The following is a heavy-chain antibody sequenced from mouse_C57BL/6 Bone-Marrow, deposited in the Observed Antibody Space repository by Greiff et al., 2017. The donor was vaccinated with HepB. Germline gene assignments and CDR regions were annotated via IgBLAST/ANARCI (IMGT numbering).Heavy chain of an antibody. J-gene: IGHJ4*01. CDR2: IHPNSGST. V-gene: IGHV1-64*01. CDR3: AYYYYAMDY. CDR1: GYTFTSYW. Sequence: VKLQQPGAELVKPGASVKLSCKASGYTFTSYWMHWVKQRPGQGLEWIGMIHPNSGSTKYNEKFKSKATLTVDKSSSTAYMQLSSLTSEDSAVYYCAYYYYAMDYWGQGTSVTVSS. D-gene: IGHD1-1*01.